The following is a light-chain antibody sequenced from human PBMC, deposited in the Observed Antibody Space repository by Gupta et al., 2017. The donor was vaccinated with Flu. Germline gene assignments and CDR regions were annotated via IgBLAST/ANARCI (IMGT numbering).Light chain of an antibody. CDR1: QSGGNY. Sequence: TLSLSPGGSATLACRASQSGGNYLAWYQQRPGQAPRLLIYDASIRATGSPARFSGSGAGIDFSLTISSLEPEDFAVYYCQYRGDGPPGATFGGGTRVEIK. V-gene: IGKV3-11*01. J-gene: IGKJ4*01. CDR2: DAS. CDR3: QYRGDGPPGAT.